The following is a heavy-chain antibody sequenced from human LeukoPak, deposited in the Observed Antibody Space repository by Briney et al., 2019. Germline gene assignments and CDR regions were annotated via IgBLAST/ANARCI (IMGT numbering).Heavy chain of an antibody. CDR1: GFTFSSYA. V-gene: IGHV3-23*01. CDR3: ARLYASGDY. CDR2: ISGSGGST. D-gene: IGHD3-10*01. J-gene: IGHJ4*02. Sequence: PGGSLGLSCAASGFTFSSYAMSWVRQAPGKGLQWVSAISGSGGSTYYADSVKGRFTFSRDNSKNTLYLQMNSLRAEDTAVYYCARLYASGDYWGQGTLVTVSS.